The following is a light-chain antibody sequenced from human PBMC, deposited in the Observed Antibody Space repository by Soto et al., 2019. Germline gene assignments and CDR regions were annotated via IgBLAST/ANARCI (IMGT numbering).Light chain of an antibody. Sequence: DIQMTQSPSTLSASVGDRVTITCRASQSISSWLAWYQQKPGKAPKLLIYDASSLESGVPSRFSGSGSGTEFTLTIISLQPDAFATYYCQQYNSYSTFGQGTKLEIK. CDR1: QSISSW. CDR2: DAS. V-gene: IGKV1-5*01. CDR3: QQYNSYST. J-gene: IGKJ2*01.